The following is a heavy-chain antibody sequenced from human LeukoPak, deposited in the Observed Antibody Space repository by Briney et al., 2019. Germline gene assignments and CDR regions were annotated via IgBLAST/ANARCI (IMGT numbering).Heavy chain of an antibody. Sequence: SETLSLTCTVSGGSISSYYWSWIRQPPGKGLEWIGYIYTSGSTNYNPSLKSRVTISVDTSKNQFSLKLSSVIAADTAVYYCARHSDIAARPGWFDPWGQGTLVTVSS. CDR3: ARHSDIAARPGWFDP. CDR1: GGSISSYY. J-gene: IGHJ5*02. CDR2: IYTSGST. V-gene: IGHV4-4*09. D-gene: IGHD6-6*01.